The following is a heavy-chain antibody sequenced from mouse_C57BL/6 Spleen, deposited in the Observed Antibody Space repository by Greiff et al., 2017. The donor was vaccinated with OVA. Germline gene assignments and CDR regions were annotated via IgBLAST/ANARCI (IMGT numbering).Heavy chain of an antibody. CDR2: IDPENGDT. CDR3: TPDGYSY. D-gene: IGHD2-3*01. Sequence: EVKLQESGAELVRPGASVKLSCTASGFNIKDDYMHWVKQRPEQGLEWIGWIDPENGDTEYASKFQGKATITADTSSNTAYLQLSSLTSEDTAVYYCTPDGYSYWGQGTTLTVSS. CDR1: GFNIKDDY. V-gene: IGHV14-4*01. J-gene: IGHJ2*01.